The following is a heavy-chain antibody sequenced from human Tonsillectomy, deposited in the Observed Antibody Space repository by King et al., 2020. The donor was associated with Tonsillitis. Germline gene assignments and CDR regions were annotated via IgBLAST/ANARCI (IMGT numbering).Heavy chain of an antibody. Sequence: VQLQESGPGLVKPSETLSLTCTVSGYSINSGYYWGWIRQPPGKGLEWIGGIYHSGSTSYNPSLKSRVTISVDTSKNQFSLKLSSETAADTAVYYCAGMANSGVSMGAFDIWGQGTMVTVSS. V-gene: IGHV4-38-2*02. CDR1: GYSINSGYY. J-gene: IGHJ3*02. CDR2: IYHSGST. CDR3: AGMANSGVSMGAFDI. D-gene: IGHD4-23*01.